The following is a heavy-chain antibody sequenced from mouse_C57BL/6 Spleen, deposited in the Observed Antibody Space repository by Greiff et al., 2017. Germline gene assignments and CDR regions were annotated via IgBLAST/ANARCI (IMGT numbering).Heavy chain of an antibody. CDR1: GFTFSSYG. J-gene: IGHJ2*01. D-gene: IGHD1-1*01. V-gene: IGHV5-6*01. CDR2: ISSGGSYT. CDR3: ARLITTVVSYFDY. Sequence: EVKLVESGGDLVKPGGSLKLSCAASGFTFSSYGMSWVRQTPDKRLEWVATISSGGSYTYYPDSVKGRFTISRDNANNTLYLQMSSLKSEDTAMYYCARLITTVVSYFDYWGQGTTLTVSS.